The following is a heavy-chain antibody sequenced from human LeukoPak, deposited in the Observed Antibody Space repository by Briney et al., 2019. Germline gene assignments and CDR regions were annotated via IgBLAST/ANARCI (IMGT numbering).Heavy chain of an antibody. J-gene: IGHJ5*02. CDR2: IYYIGST. CDR3: AGEIGYYYDSSGYRYNWFDP. CDR1: GGSISSGGYY. Sequence: PSQTLSLTCTVSGGSISSGGYYWSWIRQHPGKGLEWIGYIYYIGSTYYNPSLKSRVTISVDTSKNQFYLKLSSVTAADTVVGYCAGEIGYYYDSSGYRYNWFDPWGQETLVTVSS. D-gene: IGHD3-22*01. V-gene: IGHV4-31*03.